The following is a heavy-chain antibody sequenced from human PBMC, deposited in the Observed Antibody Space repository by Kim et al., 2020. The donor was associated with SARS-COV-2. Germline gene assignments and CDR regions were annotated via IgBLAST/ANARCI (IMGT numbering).Heavy chain of an antibody. D-gene: IGHD3-16*01. Sequence: GGSLRLSCAASGFTFSSYSMNWVRQAPGKGLEWVSSISSSSSYIYYADSVKGRFTISRDNAKNSLYLQMNSLRAEDTAVYYCAREVGGNYYYYGMDVWGQGTTVTVSS. J-gene: IGHJ6*02. CDR1: GFTFSSYS. V-gene: IGHV3-21*04. CDR3: AREVGGNYYYYGMDV. CDR2: ISSSSSYI.